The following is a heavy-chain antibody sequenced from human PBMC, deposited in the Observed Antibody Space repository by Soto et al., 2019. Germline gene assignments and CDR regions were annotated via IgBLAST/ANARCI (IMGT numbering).Heavy chain of an antibody. J-gene: IGHJ1*01. CDR1: GFTFSSYG. CDR2: KWYDGSNK. CDR3: ARDLYSPGIAAAGTYFQH. V-gene: IGHV3-33*01. Sequence: QVQLVESGGGVVQPGRSLRLSCAASGFTFSSYGMHWVRQAPGKGLEWVAVKWYDGSNKYYADSVKGRFTISRDNSKNTLYLQMNSLRAEDTAVYYCARDLYSPGIAAAGTYFQHWGQGTLVTVSS. D-gene: IGHD6-13*01.